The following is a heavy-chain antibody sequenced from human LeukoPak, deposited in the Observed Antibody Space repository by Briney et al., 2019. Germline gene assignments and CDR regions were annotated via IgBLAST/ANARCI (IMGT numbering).Heavy chain of an antibody. CDR1: GGSISSYS. CDR2: IYYSGST. J-gene: IGHJ6*03. Sequence: PSETLSLTCTVSGGSISSYSWTWIRQPPGKGLEWIGNIYYSGSTNYNPSLKSRVTISVDTSKNQFSLKLSAVTAADTAVYYCVRGGVAYYYMDVWGKGTTVTVSS. V-gene: IGHV4-59*01. CDR3: VRGGVAYYYMDV. D-gene: IGHD2-15*01.